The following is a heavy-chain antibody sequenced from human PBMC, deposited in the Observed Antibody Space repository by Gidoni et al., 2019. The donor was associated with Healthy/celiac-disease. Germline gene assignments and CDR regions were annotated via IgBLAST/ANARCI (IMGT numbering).Heavy chain of an antibody. D-gene: IGHD6-19*01. CDR1: GFTFSSYA. J-gene: IGHJ4*02. CDR3: AKVSSVRAGYFDY. V-gene: IGHV3-23*01. CDR2: ISGSGGST. Sequence: EVQLLESGGGLVQPGGSLGLSCAASGFTFSSYAMSWVRQAPGKGLEWVSAISGSGGSTYYADSVKGRFTISRDNSKNTLYLQMNSLRAKDTAVYYCAKVSSVRAGYFDYWGQGTLVTVSS.